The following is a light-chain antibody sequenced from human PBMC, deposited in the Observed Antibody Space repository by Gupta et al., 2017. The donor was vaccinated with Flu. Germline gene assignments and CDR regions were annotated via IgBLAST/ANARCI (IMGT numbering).Light chain of an antibody. CDR3: QQYSVWPT. Sequence: EILMTQSPATLSVSPGERATLSCRASQSVSSNLAWYQQMPGQGPRLLIYGASTRATGIPARFSGSGSGTEFTLTISSLQSEDFAVYFCQQYSVWPTFGPGTKIDFK. V-gene: IGKV3-15*01. CDR2: GAS. CDR1: QSVSSN. J-gene: IGKJ3*01.